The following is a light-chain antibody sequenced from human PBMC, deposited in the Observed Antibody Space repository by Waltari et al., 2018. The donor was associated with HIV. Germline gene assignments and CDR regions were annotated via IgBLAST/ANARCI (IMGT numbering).Light chain of an antibody. Sequence: DIGLTQSPGTLSLSPGQRATLSCRASLSVRSNYLAWYQQKPGQAPRLLIYGASTRATGIPDRFSGSGSGTDFTLTISRLEPEDFAVYYCQQYTNSAFTFGPGTKVDIK. V-gene: IGKV3-20*01. CDR3: QQYTNSAFT. J-gene: IGKJ3*01. CDR2: GAS. CDR1: LSVRSNY.